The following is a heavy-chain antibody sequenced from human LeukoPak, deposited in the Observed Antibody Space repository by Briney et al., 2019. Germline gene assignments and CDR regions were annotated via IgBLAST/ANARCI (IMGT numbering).Heavy chain of an antibody. CDR1: GFTFSSYG. D-gene: IGHD3-10*01. CDR3: AKDPKPTYYYGSGSNWFDP. V-gene: IGHV3-23*01. Sequence: GGSLRLSCAASGFTFSSYGMSWVRQAPGKGLEWVSAISGSGGSTYYADSVKGRFTISRDNSKNTLYLQMNSLRAEDTAVYYCAKDPKPTYYYGSGSNWFDPWGQGTLVTVSS. CDR2: ISGSGGST. J-gene: IGHJ5*02.